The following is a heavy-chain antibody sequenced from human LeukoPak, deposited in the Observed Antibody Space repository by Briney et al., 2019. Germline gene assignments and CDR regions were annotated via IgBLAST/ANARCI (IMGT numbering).Heavy chain of an antibody. Sequence: PSETLSLTCTVSGGSISSSSYYWGWIRQPPGKGLEWIGSIYYSGSTYYNPSLKSRVTTSVDTSKNQFSLKLSSVTAADTAVYYCARVQQWLGVDAFDIWGQGTMVTVSS. CDR2: IYYSGST. CDR3: ARVQQWLGVDAFDI. J-gene: IGHJ3*02. CDR1: GGSISSSSYY. V-gene: IGHV4-39*07. D-gene: IGHD6-19*01.